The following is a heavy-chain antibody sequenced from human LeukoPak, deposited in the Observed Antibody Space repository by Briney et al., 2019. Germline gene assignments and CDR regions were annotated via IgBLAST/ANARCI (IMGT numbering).Heavy chain of an antibody. V-gene: IGHV3-23*01. J-gene: IGHJ4*02. CDR1: GFTFSSYA. Sequence: PGGSLRLSCAASGFTFSSYAMSWVRQAPGKGLEWASAISGSGGSTYYADSVKGRFTISRDNSKNTLYLQMNSLRAEDTAVYYCAKDRRGCSGGSCSGWGGQGTLVTVSS. CDR3: AKDRRGCSGGSCSGW. D-gene: IGHD2-15*01. CDR2: ISGSGGST.